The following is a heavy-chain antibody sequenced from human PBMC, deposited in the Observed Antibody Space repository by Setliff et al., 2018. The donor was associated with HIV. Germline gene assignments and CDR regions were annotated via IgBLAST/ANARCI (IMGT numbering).Heavy chain of an antibody. V-gene: IGHV1-3*01. CDR3: ARAADYDFWSGYSSGWFDP. CDR2: INAGNGNT. D-gene: IGHD3-3*01. Sequence: GASVKVSCKASGYTFTAYAMHWVRQAPGQRLEWMGRINAGNGNTKYSQRFQGRVTITRDTSASTAYMELSSLRSEDTAVYYCARAADYDFWSGYSSGWFDPWGQGTLVTVSS. CDR1: GYTFTAYA. J-gene: IGHJ5*02.